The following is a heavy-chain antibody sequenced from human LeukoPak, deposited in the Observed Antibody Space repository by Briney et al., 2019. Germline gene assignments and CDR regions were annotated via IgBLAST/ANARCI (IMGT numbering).Heavy chain of an antibody. CDR3: ARDIVVVVAAKWGYYYGMDV. D-gene: IGHD2-15*01. V-gene: IGHV1-69*13. J-gene: IGHJ6*04. CDR2: IIPIFGTA. Sequence: SVKVPCKASGGTFSSYAISWVRQAPGQGLEWMGGIIPIFGTANYAQKFQGRVTITADESTSTAYMELSSLRSEDTAAYYCARDIVVVVAAKWGYYYGMDVWGKGTTVTVSS. CDR1: GGTFSSYA.